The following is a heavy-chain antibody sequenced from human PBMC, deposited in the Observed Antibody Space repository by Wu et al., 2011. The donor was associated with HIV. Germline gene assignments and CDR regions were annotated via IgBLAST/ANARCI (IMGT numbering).Heavy chain of an antibody. CDR2: INPSGGST. CDR1: GYTFTSYY. CDR3: ARDRGYCSSTSCLNPNWYFDL. D-gene: IGHD2-2*01. V-gene: IGHV1-46*01. J-gene: IGHJ2*01. Sequence: QVQLVQSGAEVKKPGASVKVSCKASGYTFTSYYMHWVRQAPGQGLEWMGIINPSGGSTSYAQKFQGRVTMTRDTSTSTVYMELSSLRSEDTAVYYCARDRGYCSSTSCLNPNWYFDLWGRGTLVTVSS.